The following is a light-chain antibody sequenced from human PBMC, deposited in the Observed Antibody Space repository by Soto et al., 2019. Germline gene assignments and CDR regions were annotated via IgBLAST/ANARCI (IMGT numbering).Light chain of an antibody. CDR1: QNIGSW. CDR3: QQYNTFLT. J-gene: IGKJ1*01. CDR2: DAS. Sequence: DIQMTQSPSTLSASVGDRVTITCRASQNIGSWLAWYQQKPGKAPKFLIYDASSLESGVPSRFSGSGSGTEFTLTISRLPXXDFATYYCQQYNTFLTFGQGTKVDIK. V-gene: IGKV1-5*01.